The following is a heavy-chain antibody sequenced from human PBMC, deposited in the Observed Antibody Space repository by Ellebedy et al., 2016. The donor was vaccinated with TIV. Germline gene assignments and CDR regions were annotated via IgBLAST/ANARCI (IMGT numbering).Heavy chain of an antibody. V-gene: IGHV3-7*03. J-gene: IGHJ5*02. CDR1: GGSFSGYY. Sequence: ETLSLTCAVYGGSFSGYYWSWVRQAPGKGLEWVANIKQDGSEKYYVDSVKGRFIISRDNAKNSLYLQMNSLRAEDTAVYYCARFYVSKNWFDPWGQGTLVTVSS. D-gene: IGHD3-10*02. CDR3: ARFYVSKNWFDP. CDR2: IKQDGSEK.